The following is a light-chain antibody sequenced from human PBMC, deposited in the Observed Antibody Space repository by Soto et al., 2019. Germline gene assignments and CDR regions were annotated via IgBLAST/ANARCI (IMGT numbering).Light chain of an antibody. CDR3: QQSYSTPLTP. J-gene: IGKJ3*01. Sequence: DIQMTQSPSSLSASVGDRVTITCRASQSISSYLNWYQQKPGKAPKLLIYTASSFQSGVPSRFSGSGSGTYFTRTISSLQPEDFATYYCQQSYSTPLTPVGPGTKVHI. V-gene: IGKV1-39*01. CDR1: QSISSY. CDR2: TAS.